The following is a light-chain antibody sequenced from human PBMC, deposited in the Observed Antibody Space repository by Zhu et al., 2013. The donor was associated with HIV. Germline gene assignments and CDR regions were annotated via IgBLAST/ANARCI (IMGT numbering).Light chain of an antibody. CDR1: SSDVGNYNY. J-gene: IGLJ2*01. CDR2: EVS. V-gene: IGLV2-8*01. Sequence: QSALTQPPSASASPGQSVTISCTGTSSDVGNYNYVSWYQQHPGKVPKLLIYEVSERPSGVPHRFSGSKSGNTASLTISGLQAEDEADYYCSSYTSGSTVVFGGGTK. CDR3: SSYTSGSTVV.